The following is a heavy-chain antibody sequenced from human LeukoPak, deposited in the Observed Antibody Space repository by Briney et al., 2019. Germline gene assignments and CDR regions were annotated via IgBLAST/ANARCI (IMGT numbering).Heavy chain of an antibody. CDR2: INPNSGGT. CDR3: ARDVKGRYFDWLSQPYYFDY. J-gene: IGHJ4*01. V-gene: IGHV1-2*02. D-gene: IGHD3-9*01. Sequence: ASVKVSCKASGYTFTGYYMHWVRQAPGQGLEWMGWINPNSGGTNYAQKFQGRVTMTRDTSISTAYMELGRLRSDDTAVYYCARDVKGRYFDWLSQPYYFDYWGQGTLVTVSS. CDR1: GYTFTGYY.